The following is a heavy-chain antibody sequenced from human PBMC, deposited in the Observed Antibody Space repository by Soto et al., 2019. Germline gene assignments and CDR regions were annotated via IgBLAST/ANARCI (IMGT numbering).Heavy chain of an antibody. V-gene: IGHV4-59*01. D-gene: IGHD2-2*01. J-gene: IGHJ6*02. CDR3: ARGDIVVVPAARGMHYYGIDV. CDR2: IYYSGST. CDR1: GGSISSYY. Sequence: SETLSLTCTVSGGSISSYYWSWIRQPPGKGLEWIGYIYYSGSTNYNPSLKSRVTISVDTSKNQFSLKLSSVTAADTAVYYCARGDIVVVPAARGMHYYGIDVWGQGTTVTVSS.